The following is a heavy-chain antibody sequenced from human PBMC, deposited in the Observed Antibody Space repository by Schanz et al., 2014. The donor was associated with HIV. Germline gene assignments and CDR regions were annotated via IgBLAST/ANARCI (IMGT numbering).Heavy chain of an antibody. CDR1: GFTFDDYA. D-gene: IGHD3-22*01. Sequence: EVQLVESGGALVQPGRSLRLSCAASGFTFDDYAMHWVRQAPGKGLEWVSGISWNSGNIGYADSVKGRFTISRDNSKNTLYLQMNSLRAEDTAVYYCARQYYYDSSGYYPFFDYWGQGTLVTVSS. CDR2: ISWNSGNI. CDR3: ARQYYYDSSGYYPFFDY. V-gene: IGHV3-9*01. J-gene: IGHJ4*02.